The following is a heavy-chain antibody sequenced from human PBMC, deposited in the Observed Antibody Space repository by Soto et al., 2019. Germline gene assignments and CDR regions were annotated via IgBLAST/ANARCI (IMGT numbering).Heavy chain of an antibody. D-gene: IGHD2-15*01. CDR1: GYSFTSYW. J-gene: IGHJ3*02. CDR2: IYPGDSDT. Sequence: PXESLKISCKGSGYSFTSYWIGWARQMPGKGLEWMGIIYPGDSDTRYSPSFQGQVTISADKSISTAYLQWSSLKASDTAMYYCASLGYCSGGSCYWAFDIWGQGTMVTVSS. V-gene: IGHV5-51*01. CDR3: ASLGYCSGGSCYWAFDI.